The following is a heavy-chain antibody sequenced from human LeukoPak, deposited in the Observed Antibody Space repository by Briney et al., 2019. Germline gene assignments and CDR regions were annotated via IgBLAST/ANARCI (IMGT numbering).Heavy chain of an antibody. D-gene: IGHD3-22*01. J-gene: IGHJ4*02. V-gene: IGHV1-18*04. CDR1: GYTFPIYG. CDR2: ISTYNGDT. Sequence: ASVKVSCKTSGYTFPIYGITWVRHAPGQGLEWMEWISTYNGDTDYAQNLQGRVTMTTDTSTATAYMELRSLRSDDTAVYFCARGGYYYDTSGYRFDYWGQGTLLTVSS. CDR3: ARGGYYYDTSGYRFDY.